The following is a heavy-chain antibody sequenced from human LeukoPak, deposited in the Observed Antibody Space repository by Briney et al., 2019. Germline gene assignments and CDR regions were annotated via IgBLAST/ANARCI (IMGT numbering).Heavy chain of an antibody. V-gene: IGHV3-48*04. J-gene: IGHJ6*03. Sequence: GGSLRLSCAASGLTFSSYAMSWVRQAPGKGLEGVSSISRSGRTKYYADSVKGRFTISRDNAKNSLFLQMNSLRAEHTAVYYCARVLRYCSGGNCYSGGLGYMDVWGKGTTVTISS. CDR3: ARVLRYCSGGNCYSGGLGYMDV. D-gene: IGHD2-15*01. CDR1: GLTFSSYA. CDR2: ISRSGRTK.